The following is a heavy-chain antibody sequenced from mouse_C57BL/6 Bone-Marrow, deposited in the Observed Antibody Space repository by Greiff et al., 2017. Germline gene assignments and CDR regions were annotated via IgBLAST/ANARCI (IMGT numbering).Heavy chain of an antibody. D-gene: IGHD1-1*01. J-gene: IGHJ2*01. V-gene: IGHV1-64*01. CDR2: IHPNSGST. CDR1: GYTFTSYW. Sequence: QVQLQQPGAELVKPGASVKLSCKASGYTFTSYWMHWVKQRPGQGLEWIGMIHPNSGSTNYNEKFKSKATLTVDKSSSTAYMQLSSLTSEDSAVYYCARSSYGSSLLDYWGQGTTLTVSS. CDR3: ARSSYGSSLLDY.